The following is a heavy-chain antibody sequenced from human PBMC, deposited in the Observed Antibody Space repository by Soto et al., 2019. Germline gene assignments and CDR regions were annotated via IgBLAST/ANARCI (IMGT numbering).Heavy chain of an antibody. CDR2: ISFYGSTE. D-gene: IGHD2-2*01. J-gene: IGHJ6*02. CDR3: AKDRTDIVLVPAAMTNTYYYGMDV. CDR1: GFSFSNYG. Sequence: PGGTLRLSCAASGFSFSNYGMHWVRQAPGKGLEWVALISFYGSTEYYADSVKGRFTISRDNSQNTLFLQMSSLRAEDMAVYYCAKDRTDIVLVPAAMTNTYYYGMDVWGQGTTVTVSS. V-gene: IGHV3-30*18.